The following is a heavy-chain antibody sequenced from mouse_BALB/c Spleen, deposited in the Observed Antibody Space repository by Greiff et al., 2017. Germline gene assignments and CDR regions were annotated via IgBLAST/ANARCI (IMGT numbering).Heavy chain of an antibody. J-gene: IGHJ4*01. V-gene: IGHV5-6*02. CDR2: ISSGGSYT. CDR1: GFTFSSYG. CDR3: ARRRDGYYGYYAMDY. D-gene: IGHD2-3*01. Sequence: EVKLVESGGDLVKPGGSLKLSCAASGFTFSSYGMSWVRQTPDKRLEWVATISSGGSYTYYPDSVKGRFTISRDNAKNTLYLQMSSLRSEDTAMYYCARRRDGYYGYYAMDYWGQGTSVTVSS.